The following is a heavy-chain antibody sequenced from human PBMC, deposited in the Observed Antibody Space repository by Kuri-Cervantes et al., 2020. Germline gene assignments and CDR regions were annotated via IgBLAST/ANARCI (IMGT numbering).Heavy chain of an antibody. V-gene: IGHV3-21*01. CDR2: ISSSSSYI. CDR1: GFTFSSYS. Sequence: LSLTCAASGFTFSSYSMNWVRQAPGKGLEWVSSISSSSSYIYYAGSVKGRFTISRDNAKNSLYLQMNSLRAEDTAVYYCARDRYSGYDYGYYYYYMDVWGKGTTVTVSS. CDR3: ARDRYSGYDYGYYYYYMDV. D-gene: IGHD5-12*01. J-gene: IGHJ6*03.